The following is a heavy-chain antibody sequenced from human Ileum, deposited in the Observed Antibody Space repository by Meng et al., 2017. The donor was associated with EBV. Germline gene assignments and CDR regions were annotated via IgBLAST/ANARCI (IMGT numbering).Heavy chain of an antibody. CDR3: ARGRGYGDYGSLY. CDR2: INHSGST. Sequence: QGPLPQWGAGLLKPSETLSLTCAVYGGSFSGYYWSWIRQPPGKGLEWIGEINHSGSTNYNPSLKSRVTISVDTSKNQFSLKLSSVTAADTAVYYCARGRGYGDYGSLYWGQGTLVTVSS. J-gene: IGHJ4*02. V-gene: IGHV4-34*01. CDR1: GGSFSGYY. D-gene: IGHD4-17*01.